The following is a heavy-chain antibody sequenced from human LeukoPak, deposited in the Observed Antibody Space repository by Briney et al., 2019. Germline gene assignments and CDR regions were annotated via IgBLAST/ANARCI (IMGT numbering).Heavy chain of an antibody. CDR2: IIPIFGTA. V-gene: IGHV1-69*05. CDR1: GGTFSSYA. CDR3: ARDEISGWYNYFDY. Sequence: SVKVSCKASGGTFSSYAISWVRQAPGQGLEWMGAIIPIFGTANYAQKFQGRVTITTDESTSTAYMELSSLRSEDTAVYYCARDEISGWYNYFDYWGQGNLVTVSS. D-gene: IGHD6-19*01. J-gene: IGHJ4*02.